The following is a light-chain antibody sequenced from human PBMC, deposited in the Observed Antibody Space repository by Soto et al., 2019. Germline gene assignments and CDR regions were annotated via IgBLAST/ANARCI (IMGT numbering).Light chain of an antibody. J-gene: IGKJ1*01. CDR3: QQYNSYS. CDR2: AAS. CDR1: QGIRND. Sequence: IQLTQSPSSLSASLGDRVTITFRASQGIRNDLGWYQQKPGKAPKLLIYAASSLQSGVPSRFSGSASGTEFTLTISSLQPDDFATYYCQQYNSYSFGQGTKVDIK. V-gene: IGKV1-17*01.